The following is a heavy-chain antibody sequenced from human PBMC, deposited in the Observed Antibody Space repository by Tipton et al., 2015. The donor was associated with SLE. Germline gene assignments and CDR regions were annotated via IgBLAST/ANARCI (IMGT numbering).Heavy chain of an antibody. J-gene: IGHJ6*02. Sequence: SLRLSCAASGFTLINTWMSWVRQAPGKGLEWVGLMKSKTDGGTTDFAAPVKGRFTISRDDSKSTLYLQMNSLKTEDTAVYYCTTIKGYCSGGTCYYYYYGMDVWGQGTTVTVSS. CDR3: TTIKGYCSGGTCYYYYYGMDV. CDR2: MKSKTDGGTT. D-gene: IGHD2-15*01. V-gene: IGHV3-15*01. CDR1: GFTLINTW.